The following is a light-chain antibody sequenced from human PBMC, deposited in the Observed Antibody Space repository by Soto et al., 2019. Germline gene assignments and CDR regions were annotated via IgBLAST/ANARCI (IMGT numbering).Light chain of an antibody. CDR2: DTS. CDR3: QQYNNCPQT. J-gene: IGKJ1*01. Sequence: EIVMTQSPATLSVSPGERATLSCRASQSVSNKLAWYQHKPGQAPRVLIYDTSTRAAGIPARFSGSGSGTEFTLTISSLQSEDFAVYYCQQYNNCPQTFGQGTKLDIK. CDR1: QSVSNK. V-gene: IGKV3-15*01.